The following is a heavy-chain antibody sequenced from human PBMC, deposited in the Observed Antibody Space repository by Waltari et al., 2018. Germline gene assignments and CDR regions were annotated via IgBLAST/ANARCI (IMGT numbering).Heavy chain of an antibody. V-gene: IGHV1-2*02. Sequence: QVQLVQSGAEVKKPGASVKVSCKASGYTFTGYYMHWVRQAPGQGLEWMGWINPNSGGTNYEQKFQGRVTMTRDTSISTAYMELSRLRSDDTAVYYCARSYGDYGDYGMDVWGQGTTVTVSS. CDR3: ARSYGDYGDYGMDV. D-gene: IGHD4-17*01. CDR2: INPNSGGT. J-gene: IGHJ6*02. CDR1: GYTFTGYY.